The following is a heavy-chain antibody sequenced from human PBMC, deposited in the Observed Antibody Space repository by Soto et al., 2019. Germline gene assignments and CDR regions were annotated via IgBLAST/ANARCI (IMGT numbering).Heavy chain of an antibody. Sequence: PGGSLRLSCAASGFTFSSYAMSWVRQAPGKGLEWVSAISGSGGSTYYADSVKGRFTISRDNSKNTLYLQMNSLRAEDTAVYYCAKNQGVLMVYAIDYWGQGTLVTVSS. CDR2: ISGSGGST. CDR3: AKNQGVLMVYAIDY. J-gene: IGHJ4*02. CDR1: GFTFSSYA. V-gene: IGHV3-23*01. D-gene: IGHD2-8*01.